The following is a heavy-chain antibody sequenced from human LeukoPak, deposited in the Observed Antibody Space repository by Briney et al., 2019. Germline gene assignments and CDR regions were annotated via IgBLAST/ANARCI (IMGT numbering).Heavy chain of an antibody. V-gene: IGHV3-23*01. CDR3: AKRTCSGSTCYPLDS. D-gene: IGHD2-15*01. J-gene: IGHJ4*02. CDR1: GFIFSSYA. Sequence: GGSLRLSCAASGFIFSSYAMSWVRQAPGKGLEWVSGISGGGDSTNYADSVKGRFTISRDNSKNTLYLQMNSLRAEDTGVYYCAKRTCSGSTCYPLDSWGQGTLVTVSS. CDR2: ISGGGDST.